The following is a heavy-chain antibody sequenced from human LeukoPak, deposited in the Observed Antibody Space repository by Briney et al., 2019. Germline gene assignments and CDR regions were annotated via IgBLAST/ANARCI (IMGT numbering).Heavy chain of an antibody. D-gene: IGHD2-2*03. CDR1: GYSFPTYW. Sequence: GESLKISCKGSGYSFPTYWIAWVRQMPGKGPEWMGIIYPDESNIRYSPSFQGQVTISADQSISTAYLQWSSLKASDTAMYYCARPPSRGYSSSFEYWGQGTLVTVSS. CDR2: IYPDESNI. J-gene: IGHJ4*02. CDR3: ARPPSRGYSSSFEY. V-gene: IGHV5-51*01.